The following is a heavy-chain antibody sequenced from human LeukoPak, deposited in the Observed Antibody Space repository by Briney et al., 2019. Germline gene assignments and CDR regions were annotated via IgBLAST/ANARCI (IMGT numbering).Heavy chain of an antibody. CDR2: ISGSGHNT. D-gene: IGHD5-24*01. V-gene: IGHV3-23*01. CDR3: ARRGRDGYTDDAFDI. J-gene: IGHJ3*02. CDR1: GFTFSTYA. Sequence: GGSLRLSCAASGFTFSTYAMTWVRQAPGKGLEWVSTISGSGHNTYYADSVKGRFTISRDNPKNTLYLQMNSLRADDTAVYYCARRGRDGYTDDAFDIWGQGTMVTVSS.